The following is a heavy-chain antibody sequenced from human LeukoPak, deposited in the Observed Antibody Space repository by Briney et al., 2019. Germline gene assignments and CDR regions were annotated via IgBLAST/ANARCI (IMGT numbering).Heavy chain of an antibody. CDR1: GGSVSSGSYY. CDR3: ARARLFGSWYFDY. Sequence: SETLSLTCTVSGGSVSSGSYYRSWIRQPPGKGLEWIGYIYYSGSTNYNPSLKSRVTISVDTSKNQFSLKLSSVTAADTAVYYGARARLFGSWYFDYWGQGTLVTVSS. CDR2: IYYSGST. V-gene: IGHV4-61*01. J-gene: IGHJ4*02. D-gene: IGHD6-13*01.